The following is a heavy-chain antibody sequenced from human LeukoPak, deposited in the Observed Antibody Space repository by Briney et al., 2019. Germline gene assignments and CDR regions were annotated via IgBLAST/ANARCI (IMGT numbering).Heavy chain of an antibody. CDR2: IKQDGSEK. Sequence: PGGSLRLSCAASGFTFSSYWMSWVRQAPGKGLEWVANIKQDGSEKYYVDSVKGRFTISRDNAKNSLYLQMNSLRAEDTAAYYCARTYCSSTSCYPNDYWGQGTLVTVSS. V-gene: IGHV3-7*01. CDR3: ARTYCSSTSCYPNDY. CDR1: GFTFSSYW. D-gene: IGHD2-2*01. J-gene: IGHJ4*02.